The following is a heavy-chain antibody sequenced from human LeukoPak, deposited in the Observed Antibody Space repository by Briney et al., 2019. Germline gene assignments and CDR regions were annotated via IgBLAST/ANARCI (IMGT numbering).Heavy chain of an antibody. V-gene: IGHV3-30*18. CDR3: AKDEDSSGYYPDY. J-gene: IGHJ4*02. CDR2: ISYDGSNK. D-gene: IGHD3-22*01. CDR1: GFTFSSYS. Sequence: GGSLRLSCAASGFTFSSYSMNWVRQAPGKGLEWVAVISYDGSNKYYADSVKGRFTISRDNSKNTLYLQVNSLRAEDTAVYYCAKDEDSSGYYPDYWGQGTLVTVSS.